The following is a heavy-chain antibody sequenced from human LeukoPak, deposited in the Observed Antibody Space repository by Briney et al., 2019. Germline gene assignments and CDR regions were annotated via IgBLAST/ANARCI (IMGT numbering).Heavy chain of an antibody. Sequence: ASVKLSCKASGYTFTGYYMHWVRQAPGQGLEWMGWINPNSGGTNYAQKFQGRVTMTRDTSISTAYMELSRLRSDDTAVYYCARDPITIFGVVIARFDYWGQGTLVTVSS. D-gene: IGHD3-3*01. V-gene: IGHV1-2*02. CDR3: ARDPITIFGVVIARFDY. CDR2: INPNSGGT. J-gene: IGHJ4*02. CDR1: GYTFTGYY.